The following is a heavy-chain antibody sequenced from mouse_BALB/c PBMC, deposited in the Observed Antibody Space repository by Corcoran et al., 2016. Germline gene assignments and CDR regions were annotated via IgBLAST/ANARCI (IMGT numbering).Heavy chain of an antibody. CDR2: INPYTGEP. Sequence: QIQLVQSGPELKKPGETVKISCKASGYTFTNYGMNWVKQAPGMGLKWMGWINPYTGEPTYADDFKGRFAFSLETSASTAYLQINNLKNEDTATYFCAREPYAMDYWGQGSSVTVSS. J-gene: IGHJ4*01. CDR1: GYTFTNYG. D-gene: IGHD6-1*01. CDR3: AREPYAMDY. V-gene: IGHV9-3-1*01.